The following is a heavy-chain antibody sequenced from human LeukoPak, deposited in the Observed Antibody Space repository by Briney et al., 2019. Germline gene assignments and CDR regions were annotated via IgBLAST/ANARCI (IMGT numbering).Heavy chain of an antibody. CDR2: ISSSGSSI. CDR3: ARAWDTSGYYAFDI. D-gene: IGHD3-22*01. Sequence: GGSLRLSCAASGFTFSNYNMNWVRQAPGRGLEWVSSISSSGSSISYADSVKGRFTISRDNAKNSLYLQMNSLRAEDTAVYYCARAWDTSGYYAFDIWGQGTMVTVSS. V-gene: IGHV3-21*01. J-gene: IGHJ3*02. CDR1: GFTFSNYN.